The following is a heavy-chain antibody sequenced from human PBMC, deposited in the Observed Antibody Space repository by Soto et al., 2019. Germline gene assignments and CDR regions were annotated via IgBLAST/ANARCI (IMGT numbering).Heavy chain of an antibody. CDR1: GFTFSSYA. D-gene: IGHD1-26*01. J-gene: IGHJ4*02. CDR2: ISYDGSNK. Sequence: QVQLVESGGGVVQPGRSLRLSCAASGFTFSSYAMHWVRQAPGKGLEWVAVISYDGSNKYYADSVKGRFTISRDNSKNTLYLQMNSLRAEDTAVYYCARELGGSYYVDYWGQGTLVTVSS. V-gene: IGHV3-30-3*01. CDR3: ARELGGSYYVDY.